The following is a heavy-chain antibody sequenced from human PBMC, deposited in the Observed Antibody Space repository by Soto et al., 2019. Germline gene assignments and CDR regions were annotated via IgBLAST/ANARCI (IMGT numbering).Heavy chain of an antibody. Sequence: QVQLQESGPGLVKPSQTLSLTCSVSGGSFSSDSFIWSWVRQFPGKGLEWIGYINYSGTTYYNPSLRSRITMSVDTSKNQFSLNLSSVTAAGTAVYYCARDHKWDGMDVWGQGTTVTVSS. J-gene: IGHJ6*02. CDR1: GGSFSSDSFI. D-gene: IGHD1-26*01. V-gene: IGHV4-31*03. CDR3: ARDHKWDGMDV. CDR2: INYSGTT.